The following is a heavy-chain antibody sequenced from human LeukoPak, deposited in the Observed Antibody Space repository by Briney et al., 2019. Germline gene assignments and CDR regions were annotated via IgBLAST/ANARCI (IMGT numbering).Heavy chain of an antibody. Sequence: GGSLRLSCAASGFTFGSYAVTWVRQAPGKGLEWVSHISGSGGSTYHADSVKGRFTISRDNSKNTVYLQMNSLRAEDTAVYYCAKTTAGHSSGRDPGWPVDYWGQGALVTVSS. CDR3: AKTTAGHSSGRDPGWPVDY. V-gene: IGHV3-23*01. CDR2: ISGSGGST. CDR1: GFTFGSYA. D-gene: IGHD6-19*01. J-gene: IGHJ4*02.